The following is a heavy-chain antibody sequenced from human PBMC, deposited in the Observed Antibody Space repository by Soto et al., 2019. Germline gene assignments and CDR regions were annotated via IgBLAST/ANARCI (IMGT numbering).Heavy chain of an antibody. V-gene: IGHV1-69*12. CDR2: IIPIFSTA. J-gene: IGHJ4*02. CDR1: GGTFSSYA. CDR3: ARDGGVYDYSPFDY. D-gene: IGHD4-4*01. Sequence: QVQLVQSGAEVKKPGSSVKVSCKASGGTFSSYAISWVRQAPGQGLEWMGGIIPIFSTADYAQKFQGRVTITADASTSTAYMELSSLRSEDTAVYYCARDGGVYDYSPFDYWGQGTLVTVSS.